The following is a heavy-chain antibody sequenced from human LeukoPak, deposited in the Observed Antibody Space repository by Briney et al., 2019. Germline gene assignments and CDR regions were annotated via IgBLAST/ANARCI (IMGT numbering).Heavy chain of an antibody. J-gene: IGHJ4*02. V-gene: IGHV3-66*01. D-gene: IGHD6-19*01. CDR3: ARGLAGED. CDR1: GFNLSNNY. Sequence: PGGSLRLSCAASGFNLSNNYMSWVRQAPGKGLEWVSVIYIGGSTYYADPVKGRFTISRDNSKNTLYLQMNSLRGEDTGVYYCARGLAGEDWGQGALVTVSS. CDR2: IYIGGST.